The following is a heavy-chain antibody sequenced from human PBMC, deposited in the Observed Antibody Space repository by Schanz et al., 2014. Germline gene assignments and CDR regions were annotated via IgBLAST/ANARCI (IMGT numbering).Heavy chain of an antibody. CDR3: ARDEGRDGYNLAFDV. D-gene: IGHD5-12*01. J-gene: IGHJ3*01. CDR1: GFTFSSYG. V-gene: IGHV3-23*04. CDR2: VYMSAAST. Sequence: EVQLVESGGGLVQPGGSLRLSCAASGFTFSSYGMHWVRQAPGKGLEWVSTVYMSAASTRYADSVKGRFIISRDSSKNTLFLQMNSLRPEDTALYFCARDEGRDGYNLAFDVWGQGTLVTVSS.